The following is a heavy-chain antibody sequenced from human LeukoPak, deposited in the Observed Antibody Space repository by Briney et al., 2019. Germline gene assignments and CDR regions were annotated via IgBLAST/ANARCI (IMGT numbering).Heavy chain of an antibody. V-gene: IGHV3-23*01. CDR3: AGVYCGGDCHLYYFDY. Sequence: GGSLRLSRAASGFTFSSYAMSWVRQAPGKGLEWVSAISGSGGSTYYADSVKGRFTISRDNSKNTLYPQMNSLRAEDTAVYYCAGVYCGGDCHLYYFDYWGQGTLVTVSS. J-gene: IGHJ4*02. CDR2: ISGSGGST. CDR1: GFTFSSYA. D-gene: IGHD2-21*02.